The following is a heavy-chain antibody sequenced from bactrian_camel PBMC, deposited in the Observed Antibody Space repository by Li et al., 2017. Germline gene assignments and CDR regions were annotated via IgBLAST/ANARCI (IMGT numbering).Heavy chain of an antibody. D-gene: IGHD3*01. Sequence: HVQLVESGGDSVQAGGSLRLSCTASGFTFGSYCMGWFRQAPGKEREGVAAIDASGNTNYAASVKGRFTISQDNAKNTLYLQMNSLTIEDTAVYYCNLGRFMFSDTVLRGQGTQVTVS. CDR1: GFTFGSYC. CDR2: IDASGNT. J-gene: IGHJ4*01. V-gene: IGHV3S55*01. CDR3: NLGRFMFSDTVL.